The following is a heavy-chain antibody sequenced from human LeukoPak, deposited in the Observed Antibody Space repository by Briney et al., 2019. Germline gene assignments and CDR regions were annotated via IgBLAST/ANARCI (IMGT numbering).Heavy chain of an antibody. CDR1: GFTFSSYA. D-gene: IGHD5-24*01. CDR2: ISYDGSNK. J-gene: IGHJ4*02. CDR3: AREGRWLQYPLFDY. Sequence: GGSLRLSYAASGFTFSSYAMHWVRQAPGKGLEWVAVISYDGSNKYYADSVKGRFTISRDNSKNTLYLQMNSLRAEDTAVYYCAREGRWLQYPLFDYWGQGTLVTVSS. V-gene: IGHV3-30-3*01.